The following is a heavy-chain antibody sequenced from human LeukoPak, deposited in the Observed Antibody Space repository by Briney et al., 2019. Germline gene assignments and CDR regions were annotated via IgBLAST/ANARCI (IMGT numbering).Heavy chain of an antibody. D-gene: IGHD6-6*01. J-gene: IGHJ4*02. Sequence: GGSLRLSCAASGFIFSNYAMHWVRQAPGKGLEWVTFIRYDGSNKYYAESVKGRFTISRDNSKNTLYLQMNSLRAEDTAVYYGAKAIHSSSSGVVDYWGQGTLVTVSS. CDR2: IRYDGSNK. CDR3: AKAIHSSSSGVVDY. CDR1: GFIFSNYA. V-gene: IGHV3-30*02.